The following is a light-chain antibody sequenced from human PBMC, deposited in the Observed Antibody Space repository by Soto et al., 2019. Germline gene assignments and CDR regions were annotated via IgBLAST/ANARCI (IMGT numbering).Light chain of an antibody. CDR3: QQYGSSPWT. Sequence: EVLLTQSPVTLSLSPGETATLSCSASQSVRSSYLAWYQQKPGQAPRLLIYDASNRATGIPARFSGSGSGTDFTLTISRLEPEDFAVYYCQQYGSSPWTFGQGTKVDI. CDR2: DAS. J-gene: IGKJ1*01. V-gene: IGKV3-20*01. CDR1: QSVRSSY.